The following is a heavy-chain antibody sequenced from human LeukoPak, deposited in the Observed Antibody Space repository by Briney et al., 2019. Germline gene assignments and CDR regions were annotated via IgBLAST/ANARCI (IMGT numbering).Heavy chain of an antibody. CDR3: AVGLKQWLDDAFDI. D-gene: IGHD6-19*01. J-gene: IGHJ3*02. Sequence: SETLSLTCIVSGGSINSYYWSWIRQPPGKGLEWIGYIYYTGSTNYNPSLKSRVTISVDTSKNQFSLKLSSVTAADTAVYYCAVGLKQWLDDAFDIWGQGTMVTVSS. CDR1: GGSINSYY. V-gene: IGHV4-59*01. CDR2: IYYTGST.